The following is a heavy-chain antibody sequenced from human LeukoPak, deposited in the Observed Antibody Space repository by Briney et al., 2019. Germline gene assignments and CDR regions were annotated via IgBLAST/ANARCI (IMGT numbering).Heavy chain of an antibody. CDR3: ARVDYSNYYYYMDV. Sequence: ASVTVSFKASGYTFTVYYMHWVRQAPGQGLEWMGWINPNSGGTNYAQKFQGRVTMTRDTSISTAYMELSRLRSDDTAVYYCARVDYSNYYYYMDVWGKGTTVTVSS. J-gene: IGHJ6*03. CDR2: INPNSGGT. V-gene: IGHV1-2*02. CDR1: GYTFTVYY. D-gene: IGHD4-11*01.